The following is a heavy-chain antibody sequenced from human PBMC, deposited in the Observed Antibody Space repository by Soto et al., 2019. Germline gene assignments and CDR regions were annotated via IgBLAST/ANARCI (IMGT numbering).Heavy chain of an antibody. CDR1: GYTFTSYY. Sequence: ASVKVSCKASGYTFTSYYINWVRQATGQGLEWMGRINPNNSNTSYAQKFQGRVTMTRDTSTSTAYMELRSLRSDDTAVYYCARGAVLAVPAAPLDYWGQGTLVTVSS. CDR3: ARGAVLAVPAAPLDY. V-gene: IGHV1-8*01. CDR2: INPNNSNT. D-gene: IGHD2-2*01. J-gene: IGHJ4*02.